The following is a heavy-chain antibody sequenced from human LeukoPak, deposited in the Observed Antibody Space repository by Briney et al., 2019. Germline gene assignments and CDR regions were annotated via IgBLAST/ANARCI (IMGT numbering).Heavy chain of an antibody. Sequence: GGSLRLSCAASGFTFSSYAMSWVRQAPGKGLEWVSAISGSGGSTYYADSVKGRFTNSRDNSKNTLYLQMNSLRAEDTAVYYCANVAAAGYYYYGMDVWGQGTTVTVSS. CDR2: ISGSGGST. V-gene: IGHV3-23*01. CDR3: ANVAAAGYYYYGMDV. D-gene: IGHD6-13*01. J-gene: IGHJ6*02. CDR1: GFTFSSYA.